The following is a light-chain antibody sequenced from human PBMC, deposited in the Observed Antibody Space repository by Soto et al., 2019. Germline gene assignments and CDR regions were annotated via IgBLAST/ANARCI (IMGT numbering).Light chain of an antibody. CDR3: QQCYSFRT. CDR2: QAT. J-gene: IGKJ1*01. V-gene: IGKV1-5*03. Sequence: DIQMTQSPSTLSASVGDRVTITCRAGQSISNWLAWYQQKPGKAPKLLIYQATSLERGVPSRFSGSGSGTEFTLTISSLQPDDFATYYCQQCYSFRTVGQGTKVDIK. CDR1: QSISNW.